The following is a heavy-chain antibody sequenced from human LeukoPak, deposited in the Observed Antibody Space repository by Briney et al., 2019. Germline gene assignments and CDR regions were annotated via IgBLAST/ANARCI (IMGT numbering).Heavy chain of an antibody. CDR1: GGTFSSYA. CDR2: IIPIFGTA. CDR3: ARDRREEWELLQGMDV. J-gene: IGHJ6*02. Sequence: SVKVSCKASGGTFSSYAISWVRQAPGQGLEWMGGIIPIFGTANYAQKLQGRVTMTTDTSTSTAYMELRSLRSDDTAVYYCARDRREEWELLQGMDVWGQGTTVTVSS. V-gene: IGHV1-69*05. D-gene: IGHD1-26*01.